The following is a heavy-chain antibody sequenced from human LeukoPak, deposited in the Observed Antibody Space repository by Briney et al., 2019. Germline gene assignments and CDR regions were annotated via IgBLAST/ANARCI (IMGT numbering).Heavy chain of an antibody. CDR1: GFTFSSYA. CDR2: ISGSGGST. CDR3: AKDRGPRYSYGYGYFDY. J-gene: IGHJ4*02. V-gene: IGHV3-23*01. Sequence: PGGSLRLSCAASGFTFSSYAMSWVRQAPGKGLEWVSAISGSGGSTYYADSVKGRFTISRDNSKNTLYLQMNSLRAEDTAVYYCAKDRGPRYSYGYGYFDYWGQGTLVTVSS. D-gene: IGHD5-18*01.